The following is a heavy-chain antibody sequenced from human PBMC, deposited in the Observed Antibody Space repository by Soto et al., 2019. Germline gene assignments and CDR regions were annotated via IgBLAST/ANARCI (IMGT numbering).Heavy chain of an antibody. Sequence: LSETLSLTCTVSGGSISSYYWSWIRQPPGKGLEWIGYIYYSGSTNYNPSLKSRVTISVDTSKNQFSLKLSSVTAADTAVYYCARDLHSSGWIDYWGQGTLVTVSS. D-gene: IGHD6-19*01. CDR1: GGSISSYY. J-gene: IGHJ4*02. V-gene: IGHV4-59*01. CDR3: ARDLHSSGWIDY. CDR2: IYYSGST.